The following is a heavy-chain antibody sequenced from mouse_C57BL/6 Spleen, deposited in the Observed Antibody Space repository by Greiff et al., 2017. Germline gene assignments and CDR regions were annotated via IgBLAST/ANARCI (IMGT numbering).Heavy chain of an antibody. CDR1: GYAFSSSW. CDR3: ARSEDYDLDYYAMDY. J-gene: IGHJ4*01. CDR2: IYPGDGDT. D-gene: IGHD2-4*01. V-gene: IGHV1-82*01. Sequence: QVQLQQSGPELVKPGASVKISCKASGYAFSSSWMNWVKQRPGKGLEWIGRIYPGDGDTNYNGKFKGKATLTADKSSSTAYMQLSSLTSEDSAVYFCARSEDYDLDYYAMDYWGQGTSVTVSS.